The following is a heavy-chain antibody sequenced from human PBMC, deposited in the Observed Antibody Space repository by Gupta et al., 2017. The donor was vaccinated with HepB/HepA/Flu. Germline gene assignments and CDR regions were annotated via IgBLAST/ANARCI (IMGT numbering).Heavy chain of an antibody. D-gene: IGHD2-2*01. CDR3: ARDPLLSSYYYYYGMDV. CDR2: ISYDGSNK. CDR1: GFPFSGYA. V-gene: IGHV3-30-3*01. Sequence: QVQLVDSGGGVVQPGRSLRLSCAASGFPFSGYAMHWFRQAPGKGLEWVAVISYDGSNKYYADSVKGRFTISRDNSKNTLYLQMNSLRAEDTAVYYCARDPLLSSYYYYYGMDVWGQGTTVTVSS. J-gene: IGHJ6*02.